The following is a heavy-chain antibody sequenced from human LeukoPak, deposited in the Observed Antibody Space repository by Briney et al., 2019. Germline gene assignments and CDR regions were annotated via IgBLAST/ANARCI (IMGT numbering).Heavy chain of an antibody. J-gene: IGHJ6*02. D-gene: IGHD2-15*01. Sequence: PSQTLSLTCTVSGGSISSGGYYWSWIRQHPGKGLEWIGYIYYSGSTYYNPSLKSRVTISVDTSKNQFSLKLSSVTAADTAVYYCARAYSSGHCSGGSCYPQYEYYGMDVWGQGTTVTVSS. CDR2: IYYSGST. V-gene: IGHV4-31*03. CDR3: ARAYSSGHCSGGSCYPQYEYYGMDV. CDR1: GGSISSGGYY.